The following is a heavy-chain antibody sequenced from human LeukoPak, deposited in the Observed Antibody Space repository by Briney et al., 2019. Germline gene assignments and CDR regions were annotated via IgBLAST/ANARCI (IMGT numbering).Heavy chain of an antibody. Sequence: GGSLRLSCAASGFTFSSCGMSWVRQAPGKGLEWVSAISGSGGSTYYADSVKGRFTISRDNSKNTLYLQMNSLRAEDTAVYYCANFITVTYYFDYWGQGTLVTVSS. CDR1: GFTFSSCG. J-gene: IGHJ4*02. CDR3: ANFITVTYYFDY. CDR2: ISGSGGST. V-gene: IGHV3-23*01. D-gene: IGHD4-17*01.